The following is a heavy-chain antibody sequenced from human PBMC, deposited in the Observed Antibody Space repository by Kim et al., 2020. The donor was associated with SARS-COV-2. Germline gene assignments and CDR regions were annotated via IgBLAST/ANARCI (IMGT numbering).Heavy chain of an antibody. Sequence: QKFQGRVTMTRDTSTSTVYMELSSLRSEDTAVYYCARESSLVAAMEQFDYWGQGTLVTVSS. V-gene: IGHV1-46*01. J-gene: IGHJ4*02. D-gene: IGHD5-18*01. CDR3: ARESSLVAAMEQFDY.